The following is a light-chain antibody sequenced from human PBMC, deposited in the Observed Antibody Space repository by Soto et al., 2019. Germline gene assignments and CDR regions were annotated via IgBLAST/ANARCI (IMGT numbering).Light chain of an antibody. CDR1: QDLSNY. CDR3: QNYNGAPWT. V-gene: IGKV1-27*01. CDR2: AAS. J-gene: IGKJ1*01. Sequence: DIQMTQSPSSLSASVGDRVTITCRASQDLSNYLAWYQQKPGKVPKLLIYAASTLHSGVPSRFSGSGSGTDFTLTISGLQPEDVANYYCQNYNGAPWTFGQGTKVEIE.